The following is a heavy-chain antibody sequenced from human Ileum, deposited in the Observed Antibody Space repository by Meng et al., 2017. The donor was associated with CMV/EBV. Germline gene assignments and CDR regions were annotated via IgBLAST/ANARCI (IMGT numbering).Heavy chain of an antibody. D-gene: IGHD2-15*01. CDR1: GGSMITYY. J-gene: IGHJ4*02. Sequence: SETLSLTCTVSGGSMITYYWSWLRQPPGKGLEWIGYINYSGQTNYNPSLRGRVNISVDTFKNQLSLKLDSVNTADTAVYYYARGAGWWGVWGQGTLVTVSS. CDR2: INYSGQT. V-gene: IGHV4-59*01. CDR3: ARGAGWWGV.